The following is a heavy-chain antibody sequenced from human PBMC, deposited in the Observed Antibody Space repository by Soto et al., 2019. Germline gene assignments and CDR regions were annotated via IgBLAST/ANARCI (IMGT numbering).Heavy chain of an antibody. J-gene: IGHJ5*02. Sequence: QVQLVESGGGVVQPGRSLRLSCAASGFTFRSYHMHWVRQAPGKGLEWVASISYDENNKYYTDSVKGRFTISRDNSKNTLYLQMNSLSDEDTAVYYCARAMDAAMASKDNWFDPWGQGTLVTVSS. D-gene: IGHD5-18*01. CDR2: ISYDENNK. CDR1: GFTFRSYH. CDR3: ARAMDAAMASKDNWFDP. V-gene: IGHV3-30-3*01.